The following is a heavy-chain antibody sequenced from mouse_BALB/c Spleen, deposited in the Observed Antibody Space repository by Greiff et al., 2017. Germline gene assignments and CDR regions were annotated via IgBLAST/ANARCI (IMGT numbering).Heavy chain of an antibody. CDR3: ARDHYYGSSYWDFDV. CDR1: GFSLTGYG. V-gene: IGHV2-6-7*01. J-gene: IGHJ1*01. CDR2: IWGDGST. D-gene: IGHD1-1*01. Sequence: VKLVESGPGLVAPSQSLSITCTVSGFSLTGYGVNWVRQPPGKGLEWLGMIWGDGSTDYNSALKSRLSISKDNSKSQVFLKMNSLQTDDTARYYCARDHYYGSSYWDFDVWGAGTTVTVSS.